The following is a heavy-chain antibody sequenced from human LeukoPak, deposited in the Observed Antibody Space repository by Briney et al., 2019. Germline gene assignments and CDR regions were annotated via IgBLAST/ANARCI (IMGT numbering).Heavy chain of an antibody. D-gene: IGHD3-9*01. J-gene: IGHJ4*02. CDR2: IYTSGST. CDR1: GGSISSYY. Sequence: SETLSLTCTVSGGSISSYYWSWIRRPAGKGLEWIGRIYTSGSTNYNPSLKSRVTMSVDTSKNQFSLKLSSVTAADTAVYYCARVRKRFDILTGYYNFDYWGQGTLVTVSS. CDR3: ARVRKRFDILTGYYNFDY. V-gene: IGHV4-4*07.